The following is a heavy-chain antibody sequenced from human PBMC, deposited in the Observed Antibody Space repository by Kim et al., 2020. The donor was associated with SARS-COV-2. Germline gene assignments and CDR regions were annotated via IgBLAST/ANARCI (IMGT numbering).Heavy chain of an antibody. Sequence: SETLSLTCTVSGGSISSGSYYWGWIRQPPGKGLEWIGSNYYSGSTYYNPSLKSRVTISVDTSKNQFSLKLSSVTAADTAVYYCARRQLVTLYNWFDPWGQGTLVTVSS. CDR2: NYYSGST. CDR3: ARRQLVTLYNWFDP. D-gene: IGHD6-13*01. J-gene: IGHJ5*02. V-gene: IGHV4-39*01. CDR1: GGSISSGSYY.